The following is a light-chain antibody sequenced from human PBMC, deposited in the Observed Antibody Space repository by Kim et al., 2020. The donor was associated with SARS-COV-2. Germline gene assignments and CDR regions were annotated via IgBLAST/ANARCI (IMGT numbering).Light chain of an antibody. CDR1: SSNIGSNY. V-gene: IGLV1-47*01. CDR3: AAWDDSLLWV. Sequence: PGQRVTISCSGSSSNIGSNYVYWYQQRPGTAPKLLIYRNNQRPSGVPDRFSGSKSGTSASLAISGLRSEDEADYYCAAWDDSLLWVFGGGTQLTVL. J-gene: IGLJ3*02. CDR2: RNN.